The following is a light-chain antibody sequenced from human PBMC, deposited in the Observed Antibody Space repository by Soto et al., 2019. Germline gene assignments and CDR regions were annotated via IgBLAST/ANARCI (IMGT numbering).Light chain of an antibody. CDR3: QHYGQA. CDR2: GAS. CDR1: QSVSSSY. V-gene: IGKV3-20*01. J-gene: IGKJ1*01. Sequence: EIVLTQSPGTLSLSPGERATLSCRASQSVSSSYLAWYQQKPGQAPRLLIYGASSRATGIPDRFSGSGSGTDFTLTISLLVPEEFAVYYCQHYGQAFGQGTKV.